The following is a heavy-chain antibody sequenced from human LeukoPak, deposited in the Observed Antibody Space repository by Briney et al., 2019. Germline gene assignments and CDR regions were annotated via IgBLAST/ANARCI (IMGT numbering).Heavy chain of an antibody. CDR2: IYYSGST. CDR1: GGSISSYY. CDR3: ARDKRITIFGVVNPDAFDI. J-gene: IGHJ3*02. D-gene: IGHD3-3*01. Sequence: SETLSLTCTVSGGSISSYYWSWIRQPPGKGLEWIGYIYYSGSTNYNPSLKSRVTISVDTPKNQFSLKLSSVTAADTAVYYCARDKRITIFGVVNPDAFDIWGQGTMVTVSS. V-gene: IGHV4-59*01.